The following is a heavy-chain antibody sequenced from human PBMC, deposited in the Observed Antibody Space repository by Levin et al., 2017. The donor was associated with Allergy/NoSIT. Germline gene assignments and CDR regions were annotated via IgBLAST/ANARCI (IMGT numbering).Heavy chain of an antibody. CDR2: ISGSGATP. CDR3: AKGVCSGTTCYVFDS. D-gene: IGHD2-15*01. Sequence: GGSLRLSCAASGFTFSSYVMSWVRQAPGKGLEWVSGISGSGATPYYADSVKGRFTISRDNSNKTLSLQMNTLRAEDTAVYYCAKGVCSGTTCYVFDSWGHGTLVTVSS. J-gene: IGHJ5*01. CDR1: GFTFSSYV. V-gene: IGHV3-23*01.